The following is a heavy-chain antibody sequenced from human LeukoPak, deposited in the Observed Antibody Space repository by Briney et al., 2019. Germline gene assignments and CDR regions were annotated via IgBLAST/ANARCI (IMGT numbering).Heavy chain of an antibody. CDR1: GGSISSSSYY. V-gene: IGHV4-39*01. Sequence: SETLSLTRTVSGGSISSSSYYWGWIRQPPGKGLEWIGSIYYSGSTYYNPSLKSRVTISVDTSKNQFSLKLSSVTAADTAVYYCARHEEGIFDYWGLGTLVTVSS. CDR3: ARHEEGIFDY. D-gene: IGHD2-15*01. CDR2: IYYSGST. J-gene: IGHJ4*02.